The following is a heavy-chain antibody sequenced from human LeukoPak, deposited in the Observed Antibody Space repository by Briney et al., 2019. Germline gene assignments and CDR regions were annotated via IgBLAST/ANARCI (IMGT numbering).Heavy chain of an antibody. J-gene: IGHJ4*02. D-gene: IGHD3-22*01. Sequence: GESLKICCKGSGYSFTGKWIAWVRQMPGKGLEWMGIIYPGDSDTKYSPSFQGQITISADKSINTAYLQWSSLKDSDTAIYYCARRRGWDFDSSGYDFDYWGQGTLVTVSS. CDR1: GYSFTGKW. CDR3: ARRRGWDFDSSGYDFDY. V-gene: IGHV5-51*01. CDR2: IYPGDSDT.